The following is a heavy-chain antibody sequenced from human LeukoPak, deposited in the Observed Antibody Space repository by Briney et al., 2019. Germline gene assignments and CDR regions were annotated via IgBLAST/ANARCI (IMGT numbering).Heavy chain of an antibody. J-gene: IGHJ3*02. D-gene: IGHD4-23*01. CDR1: GGSINGYY. CDR3: AREDQYGGNSFAFDI. Sequence: PSETLSLTCTVSGGSINGYYWSWIRQSPGKGLEWIGSIYYSGSTYYNPSLKSRVTISVDTSKNQFSLKLSSVTAADTAVYYCAREDQYGGNSFAFDIWGQGTMVTVSS. V-gene: IGHV4-59*01. CDR2: IYYSGST.